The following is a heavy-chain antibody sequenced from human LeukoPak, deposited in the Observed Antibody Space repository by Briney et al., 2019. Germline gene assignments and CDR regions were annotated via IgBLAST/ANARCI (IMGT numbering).Heavy chain of an antibody. CDR2: ISSSGSTI. CDR1: GFTFSSYE. Sequence: PGGSLRLSCAASGFTFSSYEMNWVRQAPGKGPEWVSYISSSGSTIYYADSVKGRFTISRDNAKNSLYLQMNSLRAEDTAVYYCARGPRWGSSWYWFDPWGQGTLVTVSS. V-gene: IGHV3-48*03. J-gene: IGHJ5*02. CDR3: ARGPRWGSSWYWFDP. D-gene: IGHD6-13*01.